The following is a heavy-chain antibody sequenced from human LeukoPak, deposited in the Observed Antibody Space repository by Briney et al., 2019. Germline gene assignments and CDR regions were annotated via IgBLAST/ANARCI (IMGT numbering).Heavy chain of an antibody. V-gene: IGHV3-48*01. CDR1: GFAFSRYS. D-gene: IGHD2-15*01. CDR2: ISSTSDTI. Sequence: GGSLRLSCAGSGFAFSRYSMNWVRQAPGRGLEWISFISSTSDTIYYADSVKGRFTISRDSARDSLYLQMNNLRAEDTALYFCARDRIVVMPAAPNWFDPWGQGTLVTVSS. J-gene: IGHJ5*02. CDR3: ARDRIVVMPAAPNWFDP.